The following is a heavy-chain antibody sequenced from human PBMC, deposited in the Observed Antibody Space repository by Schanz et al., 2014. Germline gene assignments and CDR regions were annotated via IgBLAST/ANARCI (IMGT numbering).Heavy chain of an antibody. V-gene: IGHV3-33*01. Sequence: QVQLVESGGGMVQFGRSLRLSCVASGFTFSSYGMHWVRQAPGKGLEWVAVIWYDENNKYYADSVKGRFTMSRDNSKNTLYLQMNSLRAEDTAVYYCARANYRRKINFDYWGRGTLVTVSS. CDR2: IWYDENNK. J-gene: IGHJ4*02. D-gene: IGHD3-10*01. CDR3: ARANYRRKINFDY. CDR1: GFTFSSYG.